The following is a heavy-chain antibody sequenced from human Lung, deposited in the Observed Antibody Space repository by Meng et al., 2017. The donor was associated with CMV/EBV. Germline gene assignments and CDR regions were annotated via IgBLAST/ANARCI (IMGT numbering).Heavy chain of an antibody. V-gene: IGHV4-61*01. Sequence: LXCTVSGGPVRGDSYYWSWIRQPPGKGLEWIAYVYYSESPNYKPSDYNPSLKSRVSMSVDTSKNQFSLNLRSVTAADTAVYYCAGCTGGSCYPISEIYXGQGXLVTVSS. CDR3: AGCTGGSCYPISEIY. CDR1: GGPVRGDSYY. D-gene: IGHD2-15*01. J-gene: IGHJ4*02. CDR2: VYYSESP.